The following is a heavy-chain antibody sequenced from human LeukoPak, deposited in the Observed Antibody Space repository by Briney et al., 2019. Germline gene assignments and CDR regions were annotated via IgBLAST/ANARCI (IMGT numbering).Heavy chain of an antibody. CDR3: ACSGSYLEVVVPEGP. V-gene: IGHV1-18*01. D-gene: IGHD3-10*02. CDR2: ISAYNGNT. Sequence: ASVKVSCKASGYTFTSSGISWVRQAPGQGLEWMGWISAYNGNTNYAQKLQGRVTMTTDTSTSTAYMELRSLRSDDTAVYYCACSGSYLEVVVPEGPWGQGTLVTVSS. CDR1: GYTFTSSG. J-gene: IGHJ5*02.